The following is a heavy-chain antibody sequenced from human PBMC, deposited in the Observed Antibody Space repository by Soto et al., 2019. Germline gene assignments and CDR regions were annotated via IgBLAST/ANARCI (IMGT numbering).Heavy chain of an antibody. CDR1: GYTFTSYA. J-gene: IGHJ6*02. CDR3: ARDLYSRGWYSDYYGMDV. Sequence: QVQLVQSGSELKKPGASVKVSCKPSGYTFTSYAMNWVRQAPGQGLEWMGWTNTNTGNPTYAQGFTGRFVFSLDTSVSTAYLQICSLKAEDTAVYYCARDLYSRGWYSDYYGMDVWGQGTTVTVSS. V-gene: IGHV7-4-1*01. CDR2: TNTNTGNP. D-gene: IGHD6-19*01.